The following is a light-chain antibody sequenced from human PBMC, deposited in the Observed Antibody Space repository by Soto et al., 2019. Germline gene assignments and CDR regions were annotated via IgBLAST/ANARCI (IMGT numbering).Light chain of an antibody. V-gene: IGKV3-20*01. CDR1: QSVTSNY. CDR3: QQYGSSPWT. J-gene: IGKJ1*01. CDR2: DTS. Sequence: DSEFTQSPCTLSLSTGERATLSCRASQSVTSNYLAWYQQKPGQAPGLLIYDTSTRASGVPDRFSGSGSGTEFTLTISRLEPEDFAVYYCQQYGSSPWTFGQGTKVDIK.